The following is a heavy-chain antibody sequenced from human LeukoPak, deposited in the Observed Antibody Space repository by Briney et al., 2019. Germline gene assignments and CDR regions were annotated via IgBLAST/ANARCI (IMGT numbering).Heavy chain of an antibody. CDR2: ISGDGTDT. J-gene: IGHJ6*02. CDR1: GLTFEDYA. CDR3: AKDLVDMTPGDHYYGMDV. D-gene: IGHD4-17*01. Sequence: GGSLRLSCVASGLTFEDYAMHWVRQAPGKGPEWVSLISGDGTDTSYVDSVKGRFTISRDNSKNSLYLHMNSLRTEDTALYYCAKDLVDMTPGDHYYGMDVWGQGTTVTVSS. V-gene: IGHV3-43*02.